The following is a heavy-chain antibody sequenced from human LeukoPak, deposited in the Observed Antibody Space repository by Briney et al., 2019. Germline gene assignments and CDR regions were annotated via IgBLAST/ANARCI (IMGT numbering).Heavy chain of an antibody. D-gene: IGHD6-6*01. J-gene: IGHJ4*02. CDR2: IYNNGNT. Sequence: SETLSLTCTVSGGSISSYYWTWIRQPPGKGLEWIGHIYNNGNTDYNPSLKSRVTISVDTSKNQFSLKLSSVTAADTAVYYCARWAIATRRGYDYWGQGTLVTVSS. V-gene: IGHV4-59*01. CDR3: ARWAIATRRGYDY. CDR1: GGSISSYY.